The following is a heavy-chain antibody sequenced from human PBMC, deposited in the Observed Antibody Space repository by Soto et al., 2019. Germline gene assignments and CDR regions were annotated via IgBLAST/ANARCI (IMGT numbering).Heavy chain of an antibody. V-gene: IGHV3-48*03. Sequence: GGSLRLSXAASGFTFSSYEMNWVRQAPGKGLEWVSYISSSGSTIYYADSVKGRFTISRDNAKNSLYLQMNSLRAEDTAVYYCASVASIPHDAFDIWGQGTMVTVSS. CDR2: ISSSGSTI. CDR1: GFTFSSYE. D-gene: IGHD6-19*01. J-gene: IGHJ3*02. CDR3: ASVASIPHDAFDI.